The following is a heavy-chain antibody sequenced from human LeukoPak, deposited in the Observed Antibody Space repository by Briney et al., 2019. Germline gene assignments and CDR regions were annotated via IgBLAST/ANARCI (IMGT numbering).Heavy chain of an antibody. CDR1: GFTFSSYA. CDR3: ARAYSSSWYDF. D-gene: IGHD6-13*01. V-gene: IGHV3-23*01. J-gene: IGHJ5*01. CDR2: ISGNSVST. Sequence: GGSLRLSCAASGFTFSSYAMSWVRQAPGKGLEWVSGISGNSVSTYYADSVKGRFTISRDNSKNTLFLQMSSLRAEDTAVYYCARAYSSSWYDFWGQGTPVTVSS.